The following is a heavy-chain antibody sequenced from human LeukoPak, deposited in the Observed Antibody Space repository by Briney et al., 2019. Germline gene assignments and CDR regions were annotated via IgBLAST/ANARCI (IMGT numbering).Heavy chain of an antibody. CDR3: ARESESSGWYDY. Sequence: GGSLRLSCAASGFTFSDYYMTWIRQAPGKGLEWVAYISTTSSYTNYADSVKGRFTISRDNAKNSLYLQMNSLRADDMAVYYCARESESSGWYDYWGQGTLVTVSS. V-gene: IGHV3-11*05. CDR2: ISTTSSYT. CDR1: GFTFSDYY. J-gene: IGHJ4*02. D-gene: IGHD6-19*01.